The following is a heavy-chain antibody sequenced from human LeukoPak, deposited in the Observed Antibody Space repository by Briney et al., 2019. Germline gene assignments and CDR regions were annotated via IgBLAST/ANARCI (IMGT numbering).Heavy chain of an antibody. Sequence: GGSLRLSCVASGFTFSSYAMSWVRQAPGKGLDWVSNIGGSGGRTYYADSVKGRCTTSRDNSKSTLYLQMNSLRAEDTAVYYCARRIPGAGGWFDPWGQGTLVTVSS. CDR1: GFTFSSYA. J-gene: IGHJ5*02. V-gene: IGHV3-23*01. CDR3: ARRIPGAGGWFDP. D-gene: IGHD6-13*01. CDR2: IGGSGGRT.